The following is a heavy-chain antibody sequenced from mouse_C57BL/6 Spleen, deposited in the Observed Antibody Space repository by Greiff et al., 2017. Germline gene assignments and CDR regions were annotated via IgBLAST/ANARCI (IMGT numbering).Heavy chain of an antibody. Sequence: EVMLVESGGGLVQPGGSLKLSCAASGFTFSDYYMYWVRQTPEKRLEWVAYISNGGGSTYYPDTVKGRFTISRDNAKNTLYLQMSRLKSEDTAMYYCARLGDYYFDYWGQGTTLTVSS. V-gene: IGHV5-12*01. CDR3: ARLGDYYFDY. D-gene: IGHD3-3*01. J-gene: IGHJ2*01. CDR2: ISNGGGST. CDR1: GFTFSDYY.